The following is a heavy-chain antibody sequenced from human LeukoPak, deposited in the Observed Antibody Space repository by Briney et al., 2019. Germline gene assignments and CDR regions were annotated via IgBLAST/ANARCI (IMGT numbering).Heavy chain of an antibody. V-gene: IGHV3-11*01. CDR2: ISGSGSTI. D-gene: IGHD5-12*01. CDR1: GFTFNDYY. Sequence: GGSLRLSCAASGFTFNDYYMSWIRQAPGKGLEWISYISGSGSTIYYADSVKGRFTISRDNAKNSLYLQMNSLRVEDTAVYYCARDWEWLRLLTTPYYFDYWGQGTLVTVSS. J-gene: IGHJ4*02. CDR3: ARDWEWLRLLTTPYYFDY.